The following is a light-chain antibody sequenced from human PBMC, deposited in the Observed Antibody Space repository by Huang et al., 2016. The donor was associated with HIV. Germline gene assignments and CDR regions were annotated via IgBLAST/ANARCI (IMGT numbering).Light chain of an antibody. CDR2: TAS. J-gene: IGKJ2*01. Sequence: DIQITQSPSTLSASGGDRVTITCRANQSVGNWMAWYQQKPGQAPKLLIYTASTLQNGVPSRVSGSGSETEFTLTINSLKPDDFATYYCQQYNRFYTFGQGTRLDIK. V-gene: IGKV1-5*03. CDR1: QSVGNW. CDR3: QQYNRFYT.